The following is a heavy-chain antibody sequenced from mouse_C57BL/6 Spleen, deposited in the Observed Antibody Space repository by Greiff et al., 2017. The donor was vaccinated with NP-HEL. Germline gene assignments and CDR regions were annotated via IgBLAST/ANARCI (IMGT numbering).Heavy chain of an antibody. V-gene: IGHV5-9-1*02. CDR2: ISSGGDYI. Sequence: EVQRVESGEGLVKPGGSLKLSCAASGFTFSSYAMSWVRQTPEKRLEWVAYISSGGDYIYYADTVKGRFTISRDNARNTLYLQMSSLKSEDTAMYYCTREGPIYYYGSSYAMDYWGQGTSVTVSS. J-gene: IGHJ4*01. CDR3: TREGPIYYYGSSYAMDY. CDR1: GFTFSSYA. D-gene: IGHD1-1*01.